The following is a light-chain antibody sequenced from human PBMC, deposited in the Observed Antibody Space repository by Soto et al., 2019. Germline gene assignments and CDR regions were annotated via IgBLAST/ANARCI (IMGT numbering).Light chain of an antibody. J-gene: IGKJ1*01. Sequence: EIVLTQSPGTLSLSLGERATLSCRASQSVSSSYLAWYQQKPGQAPRLLIYGASSRATGIPDRFSGSGSGKDFTLTISRLEPEDFAVYYCQQYGSSPPWTFGQGTKVEIK. CDR1: QSVSSSY. CDR2: GAS. V-gene: IGKV3-20*01. CDR3: QQYGSSPPWT.